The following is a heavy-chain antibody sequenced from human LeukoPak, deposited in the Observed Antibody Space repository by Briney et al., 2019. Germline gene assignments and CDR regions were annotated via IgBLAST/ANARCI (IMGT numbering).Heavy chain of an antibody. V-gene: IGHV1-2*06. CDR1: GYTFTGYY. Sequence: ASVKVSCXASGYTFTGYYMHWVRQAPGQGLEWMGRINPNSGGTNYAQKFQGRVTMTRDTSISTAYMDLSRLRSDDTAVYYCARGFCSSTSCYMDVWGKGTTVTVSS. D-gene: IGHD2-2*01. CDR3: ARGFCSSTSCYMDV. CDR2: INPNSGGT. J-gene: IGHJ6*03.